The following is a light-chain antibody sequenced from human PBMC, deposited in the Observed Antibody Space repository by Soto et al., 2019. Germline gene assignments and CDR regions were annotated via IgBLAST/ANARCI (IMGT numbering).Light chain of an antibody. CDR3: QQLNTYPIT. V-gene: IGKV1-9*01. Sequence: DIQLTQSPSFLSASVGDSVTITCRASQGISSYLAWYQQTPGKAPKLLIYASSTLQSGVPSRFSSSGSGTEFALTISGLQPEDFATYYCQQLNTYPITFGQGTRLDIK. CDR2: ASS. CDR1: QGISSY. J-gene: IGKJ5*01.